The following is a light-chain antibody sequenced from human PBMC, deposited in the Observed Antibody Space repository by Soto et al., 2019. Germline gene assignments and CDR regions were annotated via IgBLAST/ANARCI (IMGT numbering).Light chain of an antibody. V-gene: IGLV3-21*04. J-gene: IGLJ2*01. CDR3: QVWASSSDHVV. Sequence: SYELTQPPSVSVAPGKTARITCGGNNIGSKSVHWYQQKPGQAPVLVIYYDSDRPSGIPERFSGSNSGNTATLTISRVEAWDEADYYCQVWASSSDHVVFGGGTKLTVL. CDR1: NIGSKS. CDR2: YDS.